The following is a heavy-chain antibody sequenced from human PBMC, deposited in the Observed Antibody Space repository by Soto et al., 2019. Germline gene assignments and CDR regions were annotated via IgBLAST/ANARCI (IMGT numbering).Heavy chain of an antibody. Sequence: SETLSLTCTVSGGSISSYYWSWIRQPPGKGLEWIGYIYYSGSTNYNPSLKSRVTISVDTSKNQFSLKLSSVTAADTAVYYCARGNGRENYYDSSGYWYYFDYWGQGTLVTVSS. CDR1: GGSISSYY. J-gene: IGHJ4*02. CDR3: ARGNGRENYYDSSGYWYYFDY. CDR2: IYYSGST. V-gene: IGHV4-59*01. D-gene: IGHD3-22*01.